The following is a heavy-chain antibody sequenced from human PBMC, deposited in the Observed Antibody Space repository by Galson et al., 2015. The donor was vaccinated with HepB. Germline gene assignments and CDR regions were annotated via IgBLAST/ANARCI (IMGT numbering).Heavy chain of an antibody. Sequence: QSGAEVKKPGESLKISCEGSGYSFTKYWIGWVRQMPGKGLEWMGIIYPGDSGTTYSPSFQGRVAISADKSISTAYLQWSSMQASDTAMYYCARHSKLYYCSSSSCSATSDDDGAFDIWGQGTMVTVSS. CDR3: ARHSKLYYCSSSSCSATSDDDGAFDI. V-gene: IGHV5-51*01. J-gene: IGHJ3*02. CDR1: GYSFTKYW. CDR2: IYPGDSGT. D-gene: IGHD2-15*01.